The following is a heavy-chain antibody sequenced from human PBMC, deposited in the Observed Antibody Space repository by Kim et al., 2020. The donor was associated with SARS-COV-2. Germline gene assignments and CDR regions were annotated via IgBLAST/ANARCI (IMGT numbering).Heavy chain of an antibody. D-gene: IGHD1-26*01. CDR2: IRNKSQGHTT. V-gene: IGHV3-72*01. CDR1: GFSFSEHY. Sequence: GGSLRLSCTASGFSFSEHYMDWVRQAPGKGLQWVGRIRNKSQGHTTAYAASVKGRLTISRDNSKNSLYLQIDSLKSEDTAVYYCTTSTDRIDYWGQGTLV. J-gene: IGHJ4*02. CDR3: TTSTDRIDY.